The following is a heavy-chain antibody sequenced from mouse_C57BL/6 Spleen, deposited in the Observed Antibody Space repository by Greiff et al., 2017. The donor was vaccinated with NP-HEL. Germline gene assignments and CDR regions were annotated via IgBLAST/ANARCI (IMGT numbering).Heavy chain of an antibody. Sequence: QVQLKQPGTELVKPGASVKLSCKASGYTFTSYWMHWVKQRPGQGLEWIGNINPSNGGSNYNEKFKSKATLTVDKSSSTAYMQLSSLTSEDSAVYYCAREGDHYYSNYEFAYWGQGTLVTVSA. D-gene: IGHD2-5*01. CDR2: INPSNGGS. CDR1: GYTFTSYW. V-gene: IGHV1-53*01. CDR3: AREGDHYYSNYEFAY. J-gene: IGHJ3*01.